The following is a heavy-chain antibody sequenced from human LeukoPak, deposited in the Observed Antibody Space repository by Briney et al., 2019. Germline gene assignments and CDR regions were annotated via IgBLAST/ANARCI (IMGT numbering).Heavy chain of an antibody. D-gene: IGHD3-10*01. CDR3: ARDHLARDGSGSYYILDY. CDR1: GFTFGDYA. J-gene: IGHJ4*02. V-gene: IGHV3-49*03. Sequence: GGSLRLSCTASGFTFGDYAMSWFRQAPGKGLEWVGFIRSKAYGGTTEYAASVKGRFTISRDNSKNTLYLQMNSLRAEDTAVYYCARDHLARDGSGSYYILDYWGRGTLVTVSS. CDR2: IRSKAYGGTT.